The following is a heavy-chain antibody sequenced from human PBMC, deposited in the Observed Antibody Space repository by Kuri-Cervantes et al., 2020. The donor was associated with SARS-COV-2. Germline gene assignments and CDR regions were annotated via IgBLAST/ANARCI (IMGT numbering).Heavy chain of an antibody. D-gene: IGHD6-13*01. CDR2: ISGSGGST. Sequence: GESLKISCAASGFTFSSYAMSWVRQAPGKGLEWVSAISGSGGSTYYADSVKGRITISRDNSKNTLYLQMNSLRAEDTAVYYCAKDPRVIIAAAGDGYWGQGTLVTVSS. V-gene: IGHV3-23*01. CDR1: GFTFSSYA. CDR3: AKDPRVIIAAAGDGY. J-gene: IGHJ4*02.